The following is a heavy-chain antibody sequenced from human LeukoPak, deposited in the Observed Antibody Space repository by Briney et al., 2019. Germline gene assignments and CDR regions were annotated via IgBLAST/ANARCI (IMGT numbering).Heavy chain of an antibody. D-gene: IGHD3-3*01. V-gene: IGHV3-23*01. Sequence: GGSLRLSCAASGFTFSSYAMSWVRQAPGKGLEWVSAISGSGGSTYYADSVKGRFTISRDNSKNTLYLQMNSLRAEDTAVYYCANGAQSGYDFWSGANYFDYWGQGTLVTVSS. CDR3: ANGAQSGYDFWSGANYFDY. CDR1: GFTFSSYA. J-gene: IGHJ4*02. CDR2: ISGSGGST.